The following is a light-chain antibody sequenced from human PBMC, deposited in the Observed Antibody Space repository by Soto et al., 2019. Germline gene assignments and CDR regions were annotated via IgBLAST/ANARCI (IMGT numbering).Light chain of an antibody. Sequence: QSALTQPPSAAGSPGQSVTISCTGTSTNVGDYNYVSWYQQYPGKAPKLMIYEISKRPSGVADRFSGSKSGNTASLTVSGLQAEDEADYYRTSYGGRCNYVFGTGTKVTVL. CDR2: EIS. V-gene: IGLV2-8*01. J-gene: IGLJ1*01. CDR1: STNVGDYNY. CDR3: TSYGGRCNYV.